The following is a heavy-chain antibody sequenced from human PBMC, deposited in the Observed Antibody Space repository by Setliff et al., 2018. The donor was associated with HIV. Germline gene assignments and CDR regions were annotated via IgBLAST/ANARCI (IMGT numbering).Heavy chain of an antibody. J-gene: IGHJ4*02. Sequence: SETLSLTCTVSGGIISSDSFFWSWIRQPTGKGLEWIGHISATGSTNYNPSLKSRVTMSLDTSKNQFSLNLNSVTAADAAVYFCARAREGWKPFAFDYWGQGTLVPSPQ. CDR2: ISATGST. CDR1: GGIISSDSFF. V-gene: IGHV4-61*09. D-gene: IGHD1-1*01. CDR3: ARAREGWKPFAFDY.